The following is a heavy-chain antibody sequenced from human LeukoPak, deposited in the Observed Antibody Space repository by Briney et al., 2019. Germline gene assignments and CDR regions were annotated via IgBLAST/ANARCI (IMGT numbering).Heavy chain of an antibody. CDR2: ITSESGYI. J-gene: IGHJ4*02. CDR1: GFTFNSYS. V-gene: IGHV3-21*06. D-gene: IGHD2-15*01. Sequence: KTGGSLRLSCAASGFTFNSYSMNWVRQAPGKGLEWVSSITSESGYIYYADSVKGRFTVSRVNAKNSLYLQMNSLRAEDTAIYYCARQRRYCSGDSCYQRTFDFWGQGTLVTVSS. CDR3: ARQRRYCSGDSCYQRTFDF.